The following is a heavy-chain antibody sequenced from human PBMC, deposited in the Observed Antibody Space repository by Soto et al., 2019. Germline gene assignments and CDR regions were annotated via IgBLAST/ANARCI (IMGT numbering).Heavy chain of an antibody. CDR1: EFTFSRYG. Sequence: GGSLRLSCAASEFTFSRYGMSWVRQAPGNGLEWVSLITDNGGSTYYADSVKGRFTISRDNTKNTLFLQMNSLRAEDTAVYYCAKERAPTTAFAYWGQGALVTVSS. CDR3: AKERAPTTAFAY. CDR2: ITDNGGST. V-gene: IGHV3-23*01. D-gene: IGHD5-12*01. J-gene: IGHJ4*02.